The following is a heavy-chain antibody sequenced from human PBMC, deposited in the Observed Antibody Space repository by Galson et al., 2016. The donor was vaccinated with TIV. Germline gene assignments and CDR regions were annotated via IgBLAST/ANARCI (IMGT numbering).Heavy chain of an antibody. CDR2: VNPSGGAT. V-gene: IGHV1-46*01. CDR1: GYTFTRHY. Sequence: SVKVSCKASGYTFTRHYMHWVRQAPGEGLEWMGIVNPSGGATKYAEKFQGRINMTSDTSTSTAYMELNSLTSEDTAVYFCARSESSGYHYPFDPWGQGILVTVSS. J-gene: IGHJ5*02. CDR3: ARSESSGYHYPFDP. D-gene: IGHD3-22*01.